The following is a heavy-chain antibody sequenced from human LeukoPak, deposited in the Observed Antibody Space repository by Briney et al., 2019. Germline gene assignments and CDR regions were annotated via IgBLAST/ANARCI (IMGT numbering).Heavy chain of an antibody. V-gene: IGHV3-23*01. CDR2: ISGIGGST. D-gene: IGHD3-10*02. CDR3: AELGITMIGGV. CDR1: GFTFSSYA. J-gene: IGHJ6*04. Sequence: GGSLRLSCAASGFTFSSYAMSWVRQAPGKGLEWVSAISGIGGSTYYADSVKGRFTISRDNSKNTLYLQMNSLRPEDTAVYYCAELGITMIGGVWGKGTTVTISS.